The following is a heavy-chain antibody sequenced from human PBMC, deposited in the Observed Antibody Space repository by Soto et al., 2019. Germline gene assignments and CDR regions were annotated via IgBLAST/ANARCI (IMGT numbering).Heavy chain of an antibody. CDR1: GASITSTSSY. V-gene: IGHV4-39*01. Sequence: PSETLSLTCSVSGASITSTSSYWGWIRQPPGKGLEGIAIIYYRGNTYYNPSLRSRLTISVHTSQNQSSLKLTSVTAADAAVYYCAGKYPFDSSGYHLTFWGLGTLVTVSS. D-gene: IGHD3-22*01. CDR3: AGKYPFDSSGYHLTF. CDR2: IYYRGNT. J-gene: IGHJ4*02.